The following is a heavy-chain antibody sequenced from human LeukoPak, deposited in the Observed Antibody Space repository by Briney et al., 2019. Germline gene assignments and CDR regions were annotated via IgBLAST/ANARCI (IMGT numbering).Heavy chain of an antibody. CDR2: IYYSGSA. V-gene: IGHV4-39*01. CDR3: ARRHYGSGFDY. D-gene: IGHD3-10*01. CDR1: GGSISSSSYY. Sequence: SETLPLTCTVSGGSISSSSYYWGWIRHPPGKGLEWIGSIYYSGSAYYNPSLKSRVTISVDTSKNQFSLKLSSVTAADTAVYYCARRHYGSGFDYWGQGTLVTVSS. J-gene: IGHJ4*02.